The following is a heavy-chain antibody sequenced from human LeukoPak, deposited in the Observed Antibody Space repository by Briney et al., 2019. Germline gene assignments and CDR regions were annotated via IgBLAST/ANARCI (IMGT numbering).Heavy chain of an antibody. J-gene: IGHJ4*02. CDR2: IIPIFGIA. Sequence: SVKVSCKASGGTFSSYAISWVRQAPGQGLEWMGRIIPIFGIANYAQKFQGRVTITADKSTSTAYMELSSLRSEDTAVYYCARSVNSGSYKNYYFDYWGQGTLVTVSS. V-gene: IGHV1-69*04. CDR1: GGTFSSYA. D-gene: IGHD1-26*01. CDR3: ARSVNSGSYKNYYFDY.